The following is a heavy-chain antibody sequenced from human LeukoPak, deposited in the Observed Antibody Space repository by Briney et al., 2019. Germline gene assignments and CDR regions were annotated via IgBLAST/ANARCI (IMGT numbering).Heavy chain of an antibody. CDR3: ASGAYGPP. CDR2: IIPIFGTA. J-gene: IGHJ5*02. Sequence: ASVKVSCKASGGTFSSYAISWVRQAPGQGLEWMGGIIPIFGTANYAQKLQGRVTMTTVTSTSTAYMELRSLRSDDTAVYYCASGAYGPPWGQGTLVTVSS. D-gene: IGHD3-16*01. CDR1: GGTFSSYA. V-gene: IGHV1-69*05.